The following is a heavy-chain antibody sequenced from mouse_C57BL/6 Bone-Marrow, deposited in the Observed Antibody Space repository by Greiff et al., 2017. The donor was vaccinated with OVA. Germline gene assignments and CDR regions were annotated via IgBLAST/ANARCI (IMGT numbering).Heavy chain of an antibody. CDR2: ISNGGGST. Sequence: EVQGVESGGGLVQPGGSLKLSCAASGFTFSDYYMYWVRQTPEKRLEWVAYISNGGGSTYYPDTVKGRFTISRDNAKNTLYLQMSRLKSEDTAMYYCARLPYYGSSYGYFDVWGTGTTVTVSS. V-gene: IGHV5-12*01. J-gene: IGHJ1*03. CDR3: ARLPYYGSSYGYFDV. CDR1: GFTFSDYY. D-gene: IGHD1-1*01.